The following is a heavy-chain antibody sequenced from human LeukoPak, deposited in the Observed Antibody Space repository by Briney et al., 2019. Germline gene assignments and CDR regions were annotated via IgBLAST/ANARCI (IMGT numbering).Heavy chain of an antibody. Sequence: GGSLRLSCAASGFTFDGYGMSWVRQAPGKGLEWVSGINWNGGRTGYADSVKGRFTISRDNAKNSLYLQMNSLRAEDTALYYCARAKHAIRYFDYMDVWGKGTTVTVSS. V-gene: IGHV3-20*04. D-gene: IGHD3-9*01. CDR3: ARAKHAIRYFDYMDV. CDR2: INWNGGRT. CDR1: GFTFDGYG. J-gene: IGHJ6*03.